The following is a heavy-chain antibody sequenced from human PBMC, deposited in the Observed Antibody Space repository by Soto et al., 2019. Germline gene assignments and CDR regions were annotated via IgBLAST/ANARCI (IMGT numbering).Heavy chain of an antibody. V-gene: IGHV3-33*01. CDR1: EFTFSNYG. J-gene: IGHJ6*02. CDR3: ARDDEYSGNGMDV. D-gene: IGHD3-10*01. CDR2: ILNDGSNR. Sequence: QVQLVESGGGVVQPGRSLRLSCAASEFTFSNYGMHWVRQAPGKGLEWVAVILNDGSNRYHADFVKDRFIISRDNSKNTLYLQMNSLRAEDTAVYYCARDDEYSGNGMDVWGQGTTVTVS.